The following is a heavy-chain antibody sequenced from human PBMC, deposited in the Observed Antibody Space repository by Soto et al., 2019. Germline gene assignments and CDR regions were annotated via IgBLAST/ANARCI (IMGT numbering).Heavy chain of an antibody. D-gene: IGHD2-21*01. CDR3: ARVQLFQFDP. CDR1: GGSISSGDYY. Sequence: SETLSLTCTVSGGSISSGDYYWSWIRQPPGKGLEWIGYIYYSGSTYYNPSLKSRVTISVDTSKNQFSLKLSSVTAADTAAYYCARVQLFQFDPWGQGTLGTVSA. J-gene: IGHJ5*02. CDR2: IYYSGST. V-gene: IGHV4-30-4*01.